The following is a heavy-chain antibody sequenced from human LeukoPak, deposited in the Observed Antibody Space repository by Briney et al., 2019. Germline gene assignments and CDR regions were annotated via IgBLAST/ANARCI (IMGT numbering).Heavy chain of an antibody. CDR2: MSSSSSTM. D-gene: IGHD1-26*01. V-gene: IGHV3-48*01. J-gene: IGHJ4*02. CDR3: ARGSIVGPSRFDY. Sequence: GGSLRLSCAASGFTFSIYSMNWVRQAPGKGLEWVSHMSSSSSTMTYADSVKGRFTISRDNAKNSLYLQMNSLRAEDTAVYYCARGSIVGPSRFDYWGQGTLVTVSS. CDR1: GFTFSIYS.